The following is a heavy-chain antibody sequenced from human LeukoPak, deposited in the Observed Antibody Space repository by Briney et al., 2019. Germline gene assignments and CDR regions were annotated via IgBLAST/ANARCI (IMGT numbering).Heavy chain of an antibody. D-gene: IGHD4-23*01. J-gene: IGHJ4*02. Sequence: SETLSLTCAVSGGSISSSSGNCWTWVRQPPGKGLEWIGEIYRSGSTNYNPSLKSRVTMLLDKSKNQFSLKLSSVTAADTAVYYCARNGGNSDFDYWGQGTLVTVSS. CDR1: GGSISSSSGNC. V-gene: IGHV4-4*02. CDR3: ARNGGNSDFDY. CDR2: IYRSGST.